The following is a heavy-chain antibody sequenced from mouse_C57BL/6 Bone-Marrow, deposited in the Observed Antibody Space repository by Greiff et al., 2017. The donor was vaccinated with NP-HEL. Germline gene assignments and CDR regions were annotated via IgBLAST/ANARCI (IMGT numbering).Heavy chain of an antibody. CDR3: ARSPAYYSNYVPMDY. V-gene: IGHV1-52*01. D-gene: IGHD2-5*01. J-gene: IGHJ4*01. Sequence: QVQLQQPGAELVRPGSSVKLSCKASGYTFTSYWMHWVKQRPIQGLEWIGNIDPSDSETHYNQKFKDKATLTVDKSSSPAYMQLSSLTAEDSAVYYCARSPAYYSNYVPMDYWGQGTSVTVSS. CDR1: GYTFTSYW. CDR2: IDPSDSET.